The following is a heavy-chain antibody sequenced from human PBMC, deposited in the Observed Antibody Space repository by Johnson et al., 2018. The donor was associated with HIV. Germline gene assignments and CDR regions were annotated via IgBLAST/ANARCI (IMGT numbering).Heavy chain of an antibody. V-gene: IGHV3-30-3*01. CDR1: GFTLSSYA. J-gene: IGHJ3*02. CDR2: ISYDGSNK. D-gene: IGHD5-24*01. Sequence: QVQLVESGGGVVQPGRSLRLSCAASGFTLSSYAMHWVRQAPGKGLEWAAVISYDGSNKYYADSVKGRFTISRDNSKHTLYLQMNSLRAEDTAVYYCAREFVGYNGFDIWGQGTMVTVSS. CDR3: AREFVGYNGFDI.